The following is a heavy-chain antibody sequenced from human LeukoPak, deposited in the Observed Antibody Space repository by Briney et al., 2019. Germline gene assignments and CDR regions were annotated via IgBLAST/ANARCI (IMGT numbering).Heavy chain of an antibody. D-gene: IGHD5-18*01. CDR2: IYSGGST. V-gene: IGHV3-53*01. J-gene: IGHJ4*02. Sequence: PGGSLRLSCAASGFTVSSNYMSWVRQAPGKGLEWVSVIYSGGSTYYADSVKGRFTISRDNSKNTLYLQMNSLRAEDTAVYYCARVRGGGYSYGQGGLDYWGQGTLVTVSS. CDR1: GFTVSSNY. CDR3: ARVRGGGYSYGQGGLDY.